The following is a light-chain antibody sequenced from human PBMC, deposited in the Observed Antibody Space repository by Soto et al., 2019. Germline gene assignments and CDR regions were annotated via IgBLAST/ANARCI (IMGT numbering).Light chain of an antibody. Sequence: EIVLTQSPATLSLSPGERATLSCRASQSVSSYLAWYQQKPGQAPRLLIYDASNRATGIPARFSCSGSGTDFTLTISSLEPEDFAVYYCQQGDTFGQGTKLESK. CDR1: QSVSSY. CDR2: DAS. CDR3: QQGDT. J-gene: IGKJ2*01. V-gene: IGKV3-11*01.